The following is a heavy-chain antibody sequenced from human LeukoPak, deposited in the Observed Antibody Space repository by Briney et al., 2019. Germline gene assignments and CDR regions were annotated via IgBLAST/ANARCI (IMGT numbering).Heavy chain of an antibody. CDR1: GFTFSNAW. CDR3: TTGNYGAYDY. V-gene: IGHV3-15*01. Sequence: GGSLRLSCAASGFTFSNAWLTWVRQAPGKGLEWVACIKSKTDGGTTDYAAPVKGRFTTSRDDSEKTLYLQMNSLKTEDTAVYYCTTGNYGAYDYWGQGTLVTVSS. J-gene: IGHJ4*02. CDR2: IKSKTDGGTT. D-gene: IGHD4-17*01.